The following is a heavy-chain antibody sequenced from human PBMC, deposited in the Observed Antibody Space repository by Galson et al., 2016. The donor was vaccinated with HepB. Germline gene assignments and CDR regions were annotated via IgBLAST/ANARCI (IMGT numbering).Heavy chain of an antibody. D-gene: IGHD6-13*01. Sequence: QSGAEVKKPGESLQISCKASGYSFISYWIGWVRQMPGEGLEWMGIIYPGDSDTRYSPSVEGQVTISADKSISTAYPQWSSLKASDTAMYYCARGQSSSWYKNYFDYWGQGTLVTVSS. V-gene: IGHV5-51*01. CDR3: ARGQSSSWYKNYFDY. J-gene: IGHJ4*02. CDR2: IYPGDSDT. CDR1: GYSFISYW.